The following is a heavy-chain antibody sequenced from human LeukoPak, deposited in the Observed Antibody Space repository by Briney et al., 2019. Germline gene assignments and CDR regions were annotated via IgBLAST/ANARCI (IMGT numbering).Heavy chain of an antibody. Sequence: GGSLSLSCAASGFTFSSYSMNWVRQAPGKGLEWVSSISSSSSYIYYADSVKGRFTISRDNAKNSLYLQMNSLRAEDTAVYYCARDPTAEMASDYWGQGTLVTVSS. V-gene: IGHV3-21*01. CDR2: ISSSSSYI. CDR1: GFTFSSYS. D-gene: IGHD5-24*01. CDR3: ARDPTAEMASDY. J-gene: IGHJ4*02.